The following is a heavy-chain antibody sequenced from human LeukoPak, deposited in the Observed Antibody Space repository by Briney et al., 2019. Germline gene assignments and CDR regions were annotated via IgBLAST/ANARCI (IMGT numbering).Heavy chain of an antibody. Sequence: GGSLRLSCAASGFTFSSFDMHWVRHPTGQGLEWVSTIGTASDTYYPGSVEGRFTLSGDNAKNSLYLQMNSLTAGDTAVYYCARGPPRGKYYYMDVWGKGTTVTVSS. V-gene: IGHV3-13*01. CDR1: GFTFSSFD. J-gene: IGHJ6*03. CDR2: IGTASDT. CDR3: ARGPPRGKYYYMDV. D-gene: IGHD1-1*01.